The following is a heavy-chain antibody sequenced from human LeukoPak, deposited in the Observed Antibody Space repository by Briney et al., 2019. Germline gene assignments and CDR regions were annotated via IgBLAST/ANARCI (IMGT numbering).Heavy chain of an antibody. J-gene: IGHJ6*04. D-gene: IGHD3-10*01. V-gene: IGHV4-38-2*01. CDR2: IYHSGST. CDR1: GYSISSGYY. Sequence: SETLSLTCAVSGYSISSGYYWGWIRQPPGKGLEWIGSIYHSGSTYYNPSLKSRVTISVDTSKNQFSLKLSSVTAADTALYYCARVTYYGSGSYYSPYGMDVWGKGTTVTVSS. CDR3: ARVTYYGSGSYYSPYGMDV.